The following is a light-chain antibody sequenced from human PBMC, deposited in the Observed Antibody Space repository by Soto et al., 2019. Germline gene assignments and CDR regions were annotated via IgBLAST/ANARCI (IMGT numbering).Light chain of an antibody. J-gene: IGLJ1*01. CDR1: SSDVGGYSY. CDR3: SSYTSSSLYV. CDR2: DVS. Sequence: ALTQPASVSGSPGQSITISCTGTSSDVGGYSYVSWYQQLPGKAPKLMIYDVSDRPSGVSNRFSGSKSGNTASLTISGLQAEDEADYHCSSYTSSSLYVFGTGTKLTVL. V-gene: IGLV2-14*01.